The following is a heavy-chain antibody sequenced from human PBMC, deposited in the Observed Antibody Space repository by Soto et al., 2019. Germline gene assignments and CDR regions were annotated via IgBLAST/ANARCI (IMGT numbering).Heavy chain of an antibody. J-gene: IGHJ4*02. D-gene: IGHD4-4*01. CDR2: VTDNGDST. V-gene: IGHV3-23*01. Sequence: GLFLRVPSAALGFTFVGFGGRWVSKAPGKGLEWVSAVTDNGDSTYYADSVKGRFTISRDNSKNTLYLQMNSLRAEDLAVYYCAKRTDYSTNYFDHWGQGTLVTVSS. CDR1: GFTFVGFG. CDR3: AKRTDYSTNYFDH.